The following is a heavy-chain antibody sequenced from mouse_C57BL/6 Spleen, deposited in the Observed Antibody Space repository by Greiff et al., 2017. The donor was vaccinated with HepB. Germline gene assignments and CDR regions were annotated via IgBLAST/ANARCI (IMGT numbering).Heavy chain of an antibody. D-gene: IGHD1-1*01. CDR1: GYSFTSYY. Sequence: QVQLKESGPELVKPGASVKISCKASGYSFTSYYIHWVKQRPGQGLEWIGWIYPGSGNTKYNEKFKGKATLTADTSSSTAYMQLSSLTSEDSAVYYCARATVVANFDYWGQGTTLTVSS. CDR3: ARATVVANFDY. V-gene: IGHV1-66*01. J-gene: IGHJ2*01. CDR2: IYPGSGNT.